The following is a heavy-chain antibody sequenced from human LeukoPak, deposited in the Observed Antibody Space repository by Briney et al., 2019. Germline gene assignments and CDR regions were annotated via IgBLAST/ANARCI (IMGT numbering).Heavy chain of an antibody. Sequence: SVKVSCKASGGTFSSYAISWVRQAPGQGLEWMGGIIPIFGTANYAQKFQGRVTITTDESTSTAYMELSSLRSEDTAVYYCARPLGIAVASDAFDIWGQGTMVTVSS. CDR2: IIPIFGTA. CDR3: ARPLGIAVASDAFDI. V-gene: IGHV1-69*05. J-gene: IGHJ3*02. D-gene: IGHD6-19*01. CDR1: GGTFSSYA.